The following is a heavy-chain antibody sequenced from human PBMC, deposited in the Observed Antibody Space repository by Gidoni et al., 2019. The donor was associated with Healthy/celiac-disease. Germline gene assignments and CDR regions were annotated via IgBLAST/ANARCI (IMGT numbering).Heavy chain of an antibody. CDR3: ARGIAAAGYYYYGMDX. CDR2: IYYSGST. CDR1: GGSISTYY. J-gene: IGHJ6*02. D-gene: IGHD6-13*01. V-gene: IGHV4-59*01. Sequence: QVQLQESGPGLVKPSETLSLACTVSGGSISTYYWSWIRQPPGKGLEWIGYIYYSGSTNYNPSLKSRVTISVDTSKNQFSLKLSSVTAADTAVYYCARGIAAAGYYYYGMDXWGQGTTVIVS.